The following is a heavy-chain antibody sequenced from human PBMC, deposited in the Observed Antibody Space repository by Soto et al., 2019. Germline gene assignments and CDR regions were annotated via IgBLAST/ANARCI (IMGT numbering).Heavy chain of an antibody. CDR1: GGTFSSYA. Sequence: GASVKVSCKASGGTFSSYAISWVRQAPGQGLEWMGGIIPIFGTANYAQKFQGRVTITADESTSTAYMELSSLRSEDTAVYYCATERGYYYGMDVWGQGTTVTVS. V-gene: IGHV1-69*13. D-gene: IGHD1-1*01. CDR3: ATERGYYYGMDV. CDR2: IIPIFGTA. J-gene: IGHJ6*02.